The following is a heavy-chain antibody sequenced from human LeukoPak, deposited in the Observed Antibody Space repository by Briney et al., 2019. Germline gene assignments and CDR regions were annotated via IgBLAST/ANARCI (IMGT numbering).Heavy chain of an antibody. V-gene: IGHV4-39*01. Sequence: SETLSLTCTVSGGSISSSSYYWGWIRQPPGKGLEWIGSIYYRGSTYYNPSLKSRVTISVDTSKNQFSLKLSSVTAADTAVYYCARQRYCSSTSCSYGDWFDPWGQGTLVTVSS. CDR2: IYYRGST. D-gene: IGHD2-2*01. J-gene: IGHJ5*02. CDR3: ARQRYCSSTSCSYGDWFDP. CDR1: GGSISSSSYY.